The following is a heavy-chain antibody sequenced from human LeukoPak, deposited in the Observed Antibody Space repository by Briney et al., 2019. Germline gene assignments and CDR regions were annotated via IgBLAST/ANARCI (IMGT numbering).Heavy chain of an antibody. CDR2: INAGNGNT. V-gene: IGHV1-3*03. D-gene: IGHD6-13*01. CDR1: GYTFTSYA. Sequence: ASVKVSCKASGYTFTSYAMHWVRQAPGQRLEWMGWINAGNGNTKYSQEFQGRVTITRDTSASTAYVELSSLRAEDTAVYYCASSRGYSSSYGLDPWGQGTLVTVSS. CDR3: ASSRGYSSSYGLDP. J-gene: IGHJ5*02.